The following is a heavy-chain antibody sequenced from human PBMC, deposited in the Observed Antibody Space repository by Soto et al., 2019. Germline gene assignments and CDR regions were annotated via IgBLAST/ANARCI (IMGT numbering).Heavy chain of an antibody. Sequence: QVQLVQSGAEVKKPGASVKVSCKASGYTFTGYYMHWVRQATGQGLEWMGWINPNSGGTNYAQKFQGWVTMTRDTSSSTAYMELSRLRSDDTAVYYCARDPGHDAKYSGSYWGMDVWGQGTTVTVSS. J-gene: IGHJ6*02. V-gene: IGHV1-2*04. D-gene: IGHD1-26*01. CDR3: ARDPGHDAKYSGSYWGMDV. CDR1: GYTFTGYY. CDR2: INPNSGGT.